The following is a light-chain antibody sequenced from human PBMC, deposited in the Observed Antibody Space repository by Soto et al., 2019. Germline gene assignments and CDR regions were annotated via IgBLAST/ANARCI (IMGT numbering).Light chain of an antibody. V-gene: IGKV1-39*01. Sequence: DIQMTQSPSSLSASVVDRVTITCRASQNIRNYLNLYQQRPGKTPNLLVYAASNLRGGVPSRFSGSGSGTVFTLTISTLQPEDFATYYCQQIHSTSSYTFGQGTRVDIK. J-gene: IGKJ2*01. CDR2: AAS. CDR1: QNIRNY. CDR3: QQIHSTSSYT.